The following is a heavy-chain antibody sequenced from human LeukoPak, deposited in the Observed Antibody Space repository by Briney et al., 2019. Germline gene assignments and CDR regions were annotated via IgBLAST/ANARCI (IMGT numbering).Heavy chain of an antibody. J-gene: IGHJ6*03. CDR3: ARLRPDIVVVPPGAYMDV. V-gene: IGHV4-59*01. CDR2: IYYSGST. Sequence: PSETLSLTCTVSGGSISSYYWSWIRQPPGKGLEWIGYIYYSGSTNYNPSLKSRVTISVDTSKNQFSLKLSSVTAADMAVYYCARLRPDIVVVPPGAYMDVWGKGTTVTVSS. D-gene: IGHD2-2*01. CDR1: GGSISSYY.